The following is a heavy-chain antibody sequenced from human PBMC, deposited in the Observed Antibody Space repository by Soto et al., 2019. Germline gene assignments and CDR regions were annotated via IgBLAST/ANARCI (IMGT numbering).Heavy chain of an antibody. CDR2: ISWNSDSI. D-gene: IGHD3-3*01. J-gene: IGHJ4*02. V-gene: IGHV3-9*01. Sequence: EGPLVESGGGFVQPGRSLRLSCAGSGFIFDDFALHWVRQAPGKGLEWVSGISWNSDSIGYADAVKGRFTISRDNAKNSLYLQMNSLRVEDTALYYCTKVGGLYDFWSGPLHFDLWGQGTLVTVSS. CDR3: TKVGGLYDFWSGPLHFDL. CDR1: GFIFDDFA.